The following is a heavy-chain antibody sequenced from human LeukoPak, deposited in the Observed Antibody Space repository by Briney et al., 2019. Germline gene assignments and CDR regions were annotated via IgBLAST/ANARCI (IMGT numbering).Heavy chain of an antibody. Sequence: SVKVSCKASGGTFSSYAISWVRQAPGQGLEWMGGIIPIFGTANYAQKFQGRVTITADESTGTAYMELSSLRSEDTAVYYCARGVLRFLEWLLYWGQGTLVTVSS. CDR2: IIPIFGTA. CDR3: ARGVLRFLEWLLY. V-gene: IGHV1-69*13. D-gene: IGHD3-3*01. CDR1: GGTFSSYA. J-gene: IGHJ4*02.